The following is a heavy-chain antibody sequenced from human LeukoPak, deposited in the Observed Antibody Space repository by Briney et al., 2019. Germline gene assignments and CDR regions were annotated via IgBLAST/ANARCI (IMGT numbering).Heavy chain of an antibody. CDR2: ISGSAGST. CDR1: GFTFSSYG. CDR3: AKVGIVVVITDAFDI. Sequence: PGGSLRLSCAASGFTFSSYGMSWVRQAPGQGLEWVSAISGSAGSTYYADSVKGRFTISRDNSKNTPYLQMNSLRAEDTAVYYCAKVGIVVVITDAFDIWGQGTMVTVSS. J-gene: IGHJ3*02. D-gene: IGHD3-22*01. V-gene: IGHV3-23*01.